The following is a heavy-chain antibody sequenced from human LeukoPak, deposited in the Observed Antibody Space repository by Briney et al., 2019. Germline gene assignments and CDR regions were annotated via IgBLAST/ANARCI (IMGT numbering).Heavy chain of an antibody. CDR3: ARDRYYYDSSGYLKY. D-gene: IGHD3-22*01. V-gene: IGHV4-38-2*02. Sequence: SSETLSLTCTVSGYSISSGYYWGWIRQPPGKGLEWVGSICHSGSTYYNPSLKSRVTISVDTSKNQFSLKLSSVTAADTAVYYCARDRYYYDSSGYLKYWGQGTLVTVSS. CDR2: ICHSGST. J-gene: IGHJ4*02. CDR1: GYSISSGYY.